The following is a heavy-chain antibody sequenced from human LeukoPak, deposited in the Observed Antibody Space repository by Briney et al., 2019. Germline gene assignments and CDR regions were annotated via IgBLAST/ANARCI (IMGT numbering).Heavy chain of an antibody. Sequence: KAGGSLRLSCAASGFTFSSYSMNWVRQAPGKGLEWVSSISSSSSYIYYADSVKGRFTISRDNSKNTLYLQMSSLRAEDTAVYYCARDRYSSGWYGDFDCWGQGTLVTVSS. J-gene: IGHJ4*02. CDR3: ARDRYSSGWYGDFDC. V-gene: IGHV3-21*01. CDR1: GFTFSSYS. CDR2: ISSSSSYI. D-gene: IGHD6-19*01.